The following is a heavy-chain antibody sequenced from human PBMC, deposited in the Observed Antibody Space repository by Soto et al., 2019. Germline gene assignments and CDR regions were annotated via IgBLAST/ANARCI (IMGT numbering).Heavy chain of an antibody. Sequence: GGSLRLSCAASGFTFSSYEMNWVRQAPGKGLEWVSFISTSGDTIYYADSVKGRFTISRDKAKNSVYLQMTSLRAEDTAVYYCARDRKDYYETTQTYQYYGMDVWGHGTKVTVSS. CDR3: ARDRKDYYETTQTYQYYGMDV. CDR2: ISTSGDTI. J-gene: IGHJ6*02. D-gene: IGHD3-16*01. CDR1: GFTFSSYE. V-gene: IGHV3-48*03.